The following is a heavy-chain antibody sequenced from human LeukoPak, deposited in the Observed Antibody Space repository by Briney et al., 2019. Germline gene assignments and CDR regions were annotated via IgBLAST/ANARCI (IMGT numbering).Heavy chain of an antibody. D-gene: IGHD6-19*01. CDR3: ARGHRARPRAVAGTGEDY. Sequence: SVKVSCRASGGTFSSYAISWVRQAPGQGLEWMGGIIPIFGTANYAQKFQGRVTITTDESTSTAYMELSSLRSEDTAVYYCARGHRARPRAVAGTGEDYWGQGTLVTVSS. CDR1: GGTFSSYA. CDR2: IIPIFGTA. V-gene: IGHV1-69*05. J-gene: IGHJ4*02.